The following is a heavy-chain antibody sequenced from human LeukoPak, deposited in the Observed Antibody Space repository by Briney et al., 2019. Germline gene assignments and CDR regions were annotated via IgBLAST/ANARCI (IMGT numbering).Heavy chain of an antibody. V-gene: IGHV1-18*04. J-gene: IGHJ3*02. CDR2: ISTYNGNT. Sequence: ASVKVSCKTSGYTFTSYGISWVRQAPGQGLEWMEWISTYNGNTNYAQKLQGRVTMTTDTSTSTAYMELRSLRSDDTAVYYCPRWYCSSTSCYAGAFDIWGQGQWSPSLQ. CDR1: GYTFTSYG. CDR3: PRWYCSSTSCYAGAFDI. D-gene: IGHD2-2*01.